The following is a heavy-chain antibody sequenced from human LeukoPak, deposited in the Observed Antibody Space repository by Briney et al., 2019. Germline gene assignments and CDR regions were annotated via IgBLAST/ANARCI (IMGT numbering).Heavy chain of an antibody. Sequence: PGGSLRLPCAASGLTFSSYAMIWFRQAPGKGLEWFSAISGSGGSTYYADSVKGRFTISRDNSKNTLYLQMNSLRAEDTAVYYCAKDPVDSSSWTVYDYWGQGTLVTVSS. D-gene: IGHD6-13*01. CDR1: GLTFSSYA. V-gene: IGHV3-23*01. CDR3: AKDPVDSSSWTVYDY. CDR2: ISGSGGST. J-gene: IGHJ4*02.